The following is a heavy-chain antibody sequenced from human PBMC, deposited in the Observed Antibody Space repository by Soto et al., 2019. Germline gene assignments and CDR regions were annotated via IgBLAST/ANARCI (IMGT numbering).Heavy chain of an antibody. CDR1: GFKFSSYA. CDR3: AKDRRAGGNSALYFDF. CDR2: ISATGGGT. Sequence: GGSLRLSCAASGFKFSSYAMSWVRQAPGKGLEWVSLISATGGGTYYADSVKGRFTISRDNSDNTLYLQVHSLRAEDTAVYYCAKDRRAGGNSALYFDFWGQGAQVTVSS. D-gene: IGHD3-16*01. V-gene: IGHV3-23*01. J-gene: IGHJ5*01.